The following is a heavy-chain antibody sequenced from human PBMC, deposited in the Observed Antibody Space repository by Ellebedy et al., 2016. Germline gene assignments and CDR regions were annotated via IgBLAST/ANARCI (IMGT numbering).Heavy chain of an antibody. D-gene: IGHD2/OR15-2a*01. CDR1: GGSIVGDYK. CDR3: ARGAYTTISGPFDY. V-gene: IGHV4-31*03. J-gene: IGHJ4*02. Sequence: SETLSLTXTVSGGSIVGDYKWNWIRQHPGEGLEWLGNIHYSGRTLFTPSLRSRVSISVATSKDQFSLTLRPVTAADTGIYYCARGAYTTISGPFDYWGRGTLVTVSS. CDR2: IHYSGRT.